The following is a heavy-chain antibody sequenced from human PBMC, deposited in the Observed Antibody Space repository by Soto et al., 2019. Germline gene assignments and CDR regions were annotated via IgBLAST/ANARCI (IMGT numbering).Heavy chain of an antibody. V-gene: IGHV3-15*01. CDR1: GFTFSNAW. CDR2: IKSKTDGGTT. CDR3: TTASGDYPADY. J-gene: IGHJ4*02. D-gene: IGHD4-17*01. Sequence: EVQLVESGGGLVQPGGSLRLSCAASGFTFSNAWMSWVRQAPGKGLEWVGRIKSKTDGGTTDYAAPVKGRFTISRDDSKNTLYLKMNSLKTEDTGLYYCTTASGDYPADYWGQGTLVTVSS.